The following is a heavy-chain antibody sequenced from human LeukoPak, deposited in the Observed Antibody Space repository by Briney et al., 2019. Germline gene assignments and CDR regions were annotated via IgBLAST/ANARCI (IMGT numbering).Heavy chain of an antibody. CDR3: ATGDTDTNAFDI. J-gene: IGHJ3*02. V-gene: IGHV4-34*01. CDR1: GGSFSGYY. D-gene: IGHD3-3*01. CDR2: INHSGNT. Sequence: SETLSLTCAVYGGSFSGYYWSWIRQPPGKGLHWIGEINHSGNTNYNPSQKRRATIPVDTYKKQFPLKLSSVPAADTAEYYCATGDTDTNAFDIWGQGKMVTVSS.